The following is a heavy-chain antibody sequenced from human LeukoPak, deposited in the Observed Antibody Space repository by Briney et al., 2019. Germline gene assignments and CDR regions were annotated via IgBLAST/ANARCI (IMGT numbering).Heavy chain of an antibody. V-gene: IGHV4-39*07. J-gene: IGHJ3*02. Sequence: SETLTLTCTVSGGSISSSSYYWGWIRQPPGKGLEWIGSIYYSGSTYYNPSLKSRVTISVDTSKNQFSLKLSSVTAADTAVYYCAKYYYDSSGDGAFDIWGQGTMVTVSS. CDR2: IYYSGST. CDR1: GGSISSSSYY. D-gene: IGHD3-22*01. CDR3: AKYYYDSSGDGAFDI.